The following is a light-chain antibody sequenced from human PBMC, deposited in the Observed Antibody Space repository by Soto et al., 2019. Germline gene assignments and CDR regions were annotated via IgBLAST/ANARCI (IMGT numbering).Light chain of an antibody. V-gene: IGKV3-20*01. Sequence: EIVLTQSPGTLSLSPGERATLSCRASQSVSSSYLAWYQQRPGQAPRLLIYGASSRATGIPDRFSGTGSGTDFTLTISRLEPEDFAVYYCQQSVSSPYTFGQGTKVDIK. J-gene: IGKJ2*01. CDR1: QSVSSSY. CDR3: QQSVSSPYT. CDR2: GAS.